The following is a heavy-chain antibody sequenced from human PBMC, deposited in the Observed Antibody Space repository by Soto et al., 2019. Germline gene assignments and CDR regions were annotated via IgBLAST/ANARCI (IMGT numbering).Heavy chain of an antibody. J-gene: IGHJ3*02. D-gene: IGHD3-3*02. CDR3: ARGLSIFGVDYAFDI. CDR2: IIPVFGTA. Sequence: QVHLVQSGAEVKKPGSSVRVSCKASGGTFSSYTISWGRQSPGQGLEWMGGIIPVFGTANYAQNFQGGVTITADESTSTAYMELSSLRAEDTAVYYCARGLSIFGVDYAFDIWGQGTVVTVSS. CDR1: GGTFSSYT. V-gene: IGHV1-69*12.